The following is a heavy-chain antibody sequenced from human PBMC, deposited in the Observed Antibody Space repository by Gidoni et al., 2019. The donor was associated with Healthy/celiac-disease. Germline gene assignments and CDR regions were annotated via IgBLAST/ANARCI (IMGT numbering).Heavy chain of an antibody. J-gene: IGHJ6*02. CDR2: ISAYNGNT. CDR3: ARVDCSSTSCYYYYYGMDV. D-gene: IGHD2-2*01. Sequence: QVQLVQSGAEVKKPGASVKVSCKASRYTFTSYGISWVRQAPGQGLEWMGWISAYNGNTNYAQKLQGRVTMTTDTSTSTAYMELRSLRSDDTAVYYCARVDCSSTSCYYYYYGMDVWGQGTTVTVSS. CDR1: RYTFTSYG. V-gene: IGHV1-18*01.